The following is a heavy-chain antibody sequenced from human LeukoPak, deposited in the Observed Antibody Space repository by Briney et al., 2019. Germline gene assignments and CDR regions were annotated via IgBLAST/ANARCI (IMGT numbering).Heavy chain of an antibody. CDR3: ARFTRSGYCSSTSCPWYMDV. CDR1: GYSFTSYW. J-gene: IGHJ6*03. CDR2: IYPGDSDT. Sequence: GESLKISCKGSGYSFTSYWIGWVRQMPGKGLEWMGIIYPGDSDTRYSPSFQSQVTISADKSISTAYLQWSSLKASDTAMYYCARFTRSGYCSSTSCPWYMDVWGKGTTVTVSS. V-gene: IGHV5-51*01. D-gene: IGHD2-2*01.